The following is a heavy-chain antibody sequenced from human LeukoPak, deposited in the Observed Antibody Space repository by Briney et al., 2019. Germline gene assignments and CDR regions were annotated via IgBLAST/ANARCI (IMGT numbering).Heavy chain of an antibody. CDR1: GFTVSSNY. Sequence: QPGGSLRPSCAASGFTVSSNYMTWVRQAPGKGLEWVSVFYRDGSTYYADSVKGRFTISRDNSKNTLYLQMNSLRAEDAAVYYCARDPQSSQQLVSYWGQGTLVIVSS. V-gene: IGHV3-53*01. D-gene: IGHD6-13*01. CDR2: FYRDGST. CDR3: ARDPQSSQQLVSY. J-gene: IGHJ4*02.